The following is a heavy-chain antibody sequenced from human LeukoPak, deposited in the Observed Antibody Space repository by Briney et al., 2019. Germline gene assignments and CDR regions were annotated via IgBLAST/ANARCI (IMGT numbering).Heavy chain of an antibody. CDR3: AREAVAGTSFEDPEPYYFDY. J-gene: IGHJ4*02. CDR2: ISAYNGNT. Sequence: GASVKVSCKASGYTLTSYGISWVRQAPGQGLEWMGWISAYNGNTNYAQKLQGRVTMTTDTSTSTAYMELRSLRSDDTAVYYCAREAVAGTSFEDPEPYYFDYWGQGTLVTVSS. D-gene: IGHD6-19*01. V-gene: IGHV1-18*01. CDR1: GYTLTSYG.